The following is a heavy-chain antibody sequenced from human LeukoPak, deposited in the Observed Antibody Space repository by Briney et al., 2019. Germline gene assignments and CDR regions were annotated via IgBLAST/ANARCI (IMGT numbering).Heavy chain of an antibody. CDR3: SSSWSCPNWFDP. J-gene: IGHJ5*02. Sequence: GGSLRLSCAASGFTFSSYWMHWVRQAPGKGLMWVSRITNDGTATIYADSVKGRFTISRDNAENTLYLQMNSLRAEDTAVYYCSSSWSCPNWFDPWGQGTQVTVSS. D-gene: IGHD3-3*01. CDR2: ITNDGTAT. V-gene: IGHV3-74*01. CDR1: GFTFSSYW.